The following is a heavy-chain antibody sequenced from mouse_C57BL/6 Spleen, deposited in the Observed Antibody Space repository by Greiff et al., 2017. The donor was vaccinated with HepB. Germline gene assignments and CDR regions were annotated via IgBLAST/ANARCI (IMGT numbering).Heavy chain of an antibody. V-gene: IGHV3-6*01. CDR1: GYSITSGYY. J-gene: IGHJ1*03. CDR3: ARIYFIWYFDV. CDR2: ISYDGSN. Sequence: EVQLQESGPGLVKPSQSLSLTCSVTGYSITSGYYWNWIRQFPGNKLEWMGYISYDGSNNYNPSLKNRISITRDTSKNQFFLKLNSVTTEDTATYYCARIYFIWYFDVWGTGTTVTVSS. D-gene: IGHD2-1*01.